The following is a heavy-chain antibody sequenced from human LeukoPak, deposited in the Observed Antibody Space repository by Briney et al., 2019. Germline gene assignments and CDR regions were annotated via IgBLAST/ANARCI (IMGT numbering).Heavy chain of an antibody. Sequence: PGGSLRLSCAASGFTFSSYAMHWVRQAPGKGLEWVALISYDGSNKYYADSVKGRFTISRDNSKNTLYLQMNSLRAEDTAVYYCARDRYGSGIYYNLFDYWGQGTLVTVSS. D-gene: IGHD3-10*01. J-gene: IGHJ4*02. CDR1: GFTFSSYA. CDR2: ISYDGSNK. CDR3: ARDRYGSGIYYNLFDY. V-gene: IGHV3-30-3*01.